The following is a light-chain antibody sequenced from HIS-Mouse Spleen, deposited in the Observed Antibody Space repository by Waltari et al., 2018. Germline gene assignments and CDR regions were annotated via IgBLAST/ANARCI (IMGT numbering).Light chain of an antibody. CDR2: GAS. V-gene: IGKV3-15*01. Sequence: EIVMTPSPATLSVSPGERATLPCRASQSVSSNLAWYQQKPGQAPRLLIYGASTRATGIPARFSGSGSGTEFTLTISSMQSEDFAVYYCQQYNNWRTFGQGTKVEIK. J-gene: IGKJ1*01. CDR3: QQYNNWRT. CDR1: QSVSSN.